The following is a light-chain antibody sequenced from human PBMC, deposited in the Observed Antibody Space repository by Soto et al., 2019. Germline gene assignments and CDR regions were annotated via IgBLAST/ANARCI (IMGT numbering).Light chain of an antibody. Sequence: EIVMTQSPATLSVSPGERATLSCRASQSVNSNLAWYRQKPGQAPRLLISDASTRATGVPARFSGSGSGTEFTRTISSLQSEDSGIYYCQQYYFWPPLTFGGGTKVEIK. CDR2: DAS. V-gene: IGKV3-15*01. J-gene: IGKJ4*01. CDR3: QQYYFWPPLT. CDR1: QSVNSN.